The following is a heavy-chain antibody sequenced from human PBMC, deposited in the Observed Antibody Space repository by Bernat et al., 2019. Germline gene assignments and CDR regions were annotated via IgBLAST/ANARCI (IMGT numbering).Heavy chain of an antibody. V-gene: IGHV1-24*01. D-gene: IGHD6-19*01. CDR2: FDPEDGET. CDR1: GYTLTELS. J-gene: IGHJ3*02. Sequence: VQLVQSGAEVKKPGASVKVSCKVSGYTLTELSMHWVRQAPGKGLEWMGGFDPEDGETIYAQKFQGRVTMTEDTSTDTAYMELSSLRSEDTAVYYCARKGRSRARSKLAQWLVPGVRSGDDAFDIWGQGTMVTVSS. CDR3: ARKGRSRARSKLAQWLVPGVRSGDDAFDI.